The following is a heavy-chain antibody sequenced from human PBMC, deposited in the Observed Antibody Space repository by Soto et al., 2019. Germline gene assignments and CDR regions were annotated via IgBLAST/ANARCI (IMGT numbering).Heavy chain of an antibody. CDR1: GGSISSGDDF. Sequence: QVQLQESGPGLVKPSQTLSLTCTVSGGSISSGDDFWTWIRQPPGKGLEWIGYIYYSGSTYYNPSLKSRLTMSVDTSKHQFSLKLSSVTAADTAVYYCAIDRAKWKYYYYYGMDVWGQGTTVTVSS. J-gene: IGHJ6*02. V-gene: IGHV4-30-4*01. CDR3: AIDRAKWKYYYYYGMDV. D-gene: IGHD1-20*01. CDR2: IYYSGST.